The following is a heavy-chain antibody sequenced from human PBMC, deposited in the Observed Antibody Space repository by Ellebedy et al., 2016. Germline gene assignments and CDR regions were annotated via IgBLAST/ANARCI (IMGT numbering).Heavy chain of an antibody. CDR3: AKGGPMVRGVIIDFDY. CDR2: INTNTGNP. CDR1: GYTFTSYA. D-gene: IGHD3-10*01. J-gene: IGHJ4*02. Sequence: ASVKVSCKASGYTFTSYAMNWVRQAPGQGLEWMGWINTNTGNPTYAQGFTGRFVFSLDTSVSTAYLQISSLKAEDTAVYYCAKGGPMVRGVIIDFDYWGQGTLVTVSS. V-gene: IGHV7-4-1*02.